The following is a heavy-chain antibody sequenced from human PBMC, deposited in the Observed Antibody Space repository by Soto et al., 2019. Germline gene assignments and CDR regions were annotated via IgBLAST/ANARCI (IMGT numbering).Heavy chain of an antibody. CDR3: ARDPFDYSKTSYYYYGMDV. Sequence: SVKVSCKASGGTFSSYAISWVRQAPGQGLEWMGGIIPIFGTANYAQKFQGRVTITADESTSTAYMELSSLRSEDTAVYYCARDPFDYSKTSYYYYGMDVWGQGTTVTVSS. CDR2: IIPIFGTA. J-gene: IGHJ6*02. V-gene: IGHV1-69*13. CDR1: GGTFSSYA. D-gene: IGHD4-4*01.